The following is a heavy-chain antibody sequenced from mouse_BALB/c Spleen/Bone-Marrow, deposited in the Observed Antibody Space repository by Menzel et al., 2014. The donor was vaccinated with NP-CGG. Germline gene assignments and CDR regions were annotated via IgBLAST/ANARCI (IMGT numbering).Heavy chain of an antibody. CDR3: ARGGISVDY. CDR1: GSVFSTYW. V-gene: IGHV1-80*01. CDR2: IYPGDGDT. Sequence: VQLQQSGAELVRPGSSVKISCESSGSVFSTYWINWVKQRPGQGLEWIGQIYPGDGDTDYNGKFKDKATLTADKSSNTAYMQLSSLTSEDSAVYFCARGGISVDYWGQGTTLTVSS. J-gene: IGHJ2*01.